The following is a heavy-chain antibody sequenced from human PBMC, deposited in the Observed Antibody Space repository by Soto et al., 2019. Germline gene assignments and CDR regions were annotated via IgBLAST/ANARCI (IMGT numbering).Heavy chain of an antibody. CDR1: GFTFRNFG. J-gene: IGHJ4*02. D-gene: IGHD3-9*01. V-gene: IGHV3-30*03. CDR3: ARDRVQIWLYVGIFDG. CDR2: ISNDGSNK. Sequence: QVQVVESGGGVVQPGRSLRLSCAASGFTFRNFGMHWVRQAPGKGLEWVAAISNDGSNKNHADSVKGRFTITRDNSRNTLYLQMNSLRADDTAVYYCARDRVQIWLYVGIFDGWGQGTMVTVSS.